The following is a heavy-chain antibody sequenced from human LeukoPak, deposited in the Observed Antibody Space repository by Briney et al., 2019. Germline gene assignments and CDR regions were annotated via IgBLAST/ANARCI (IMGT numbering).Heavy chain of an antibody. D-gene: IGHD1-7*01. Sequence: TSETLSLTCTVSGGSISSYYWSWIRQPPGKRLEWIGHIYYSGSTNYNPSLKSRVTISVDTSKSQFSLRLSSVTAADTAVYYCVQNIPGTIEHWGQGTLVTVSS. CDR2: IYYSGST. CDR3: VQNIPGTIEH. V-gene: IGHV4-59*08. CDR1: GGSISSYY. J-gene: IGHJ1*01.